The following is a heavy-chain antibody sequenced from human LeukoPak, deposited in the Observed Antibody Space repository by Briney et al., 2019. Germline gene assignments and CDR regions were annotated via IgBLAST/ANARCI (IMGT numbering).Heavy chain of an antibody. J-gene: IGHJ1*01. CDR3: ARGVREIIFAEYFQH. D-gene: IGHD3-10*01. CDR2: IYGDSGT. V-gene: IGHV3-66*01. Sequence: PGGSLRLSCAASGFTLSSKFMSWVRQAPGEGLEWVSVIYGDSGTYYADSVKGRFTISRDNSKNTLYLQMNSLRAEDTAVYYCARGVREIIFAEYFQHWGQGTLVTVSS. CDR1: GFTLSSKF.